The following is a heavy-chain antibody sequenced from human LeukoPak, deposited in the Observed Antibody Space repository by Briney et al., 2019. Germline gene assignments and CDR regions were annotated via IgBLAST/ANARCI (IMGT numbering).Heavy chain of an antibody. CDR1: GSSISSSSYY. V-gene: IGHV4-39*01. J-gene: IGHJ3*02. Sequence: SETLSLTCTVSGSSISSSSYYWGWIRQPPGKGLEWIGSIYYSGSTYYNPSLKSRVTISVDTSKNQFSLKLSSVTAADTAVYYCASPGRAQPTDAFDIWGQGTMVTVSS. CDR3: ASPGRAQPTDAFDI. D-gene: IGHD1-14*01. CDR2: IYYSGST.